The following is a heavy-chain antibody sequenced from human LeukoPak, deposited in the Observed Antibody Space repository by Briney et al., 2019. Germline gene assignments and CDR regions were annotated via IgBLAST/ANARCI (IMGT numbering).Heavy chain of an antibody. Sequence: EASVKVSCKASGGTFSNDAISWVRQAPGQGLEWMGRIIPNLGMALYAQKFKGRVTITADKSPSTAYMELSSLTSEDTAVYFCATDWPWELRESGLRYTFDYWGQGTLVTVSS. CDR1: GGTFSNDA. D-gene: IGHD1-26*01. J-gene: IGHJ4*02. CDR3: ATDWPWELRESGLRYTFDY. CDR2: IIPNLGMA. V-gene: IGHV1-69*04.